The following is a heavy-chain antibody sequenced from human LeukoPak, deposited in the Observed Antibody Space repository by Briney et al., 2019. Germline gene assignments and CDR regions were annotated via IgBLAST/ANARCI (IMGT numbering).Heavy chain of an antibody. J-gene: IGHJ3*02. V-gene: IGHV4-34*01. CDR3: ARGMNFGVVIPRAFDI. D-gene: IGHD3-3*01. Sequence: SETLSLTCAVYGGSFSGYYWSWIRQPPGKGLEWIGEVNHSGSTNYNPSLKSRVTISVDTSKNQFSLKLSSVTAADTAVYYCARGMNFGVVIPRAFDIWGQGTMVTVSS. CDR2: VNHSGST. CDR1: GGSFSGYY.